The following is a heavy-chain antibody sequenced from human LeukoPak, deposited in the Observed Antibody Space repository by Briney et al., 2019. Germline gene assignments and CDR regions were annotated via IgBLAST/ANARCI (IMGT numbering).Heavy chain of an antibody. CDR3: AKDVRSGWLQAFDL. D-gene: IGHD5-12*01. CDR1: GFTVSSNY. V-gene: IGHV3-23*01. J-gene: IGHJ2*01. Sequence: PGGSLRLSCAASGFTVSSNYMSWVRQAPGKGLEWVSAISGSIGSTYYADSVKGRFTISRDNSKNTLYLEMNSLRAEDTALYYCAKDVRSGWLQAFDLWGRGTLVTASS. CDR2: ISGSIGST.